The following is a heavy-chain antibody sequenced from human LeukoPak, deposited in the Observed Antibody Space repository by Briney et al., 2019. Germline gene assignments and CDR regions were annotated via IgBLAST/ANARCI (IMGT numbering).Heavy chain of an antibody. CDR2: INPNSGGT. Sequence: ASVKVSCKASGYTFTGNYMHWVRQAPGQGLEWMGWINPNSGGTNYAQKFQGRVTMTRDTSITTAYMELSRLRSDDTVLYYCARGDYYYYYMDVWGKGTTVTVAS. CDR1: GYTFTGNY. J-gene: IGHJ6*03. V-gene: IGHV1-2*02. CDR3: ARGDYYYYYMDV.